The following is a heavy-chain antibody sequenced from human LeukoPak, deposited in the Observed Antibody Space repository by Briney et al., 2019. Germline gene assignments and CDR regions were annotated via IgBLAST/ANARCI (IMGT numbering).Heavy chain of an antibody. Sequence: GGSLRLSCAASGLTASHNVNNAMSWVRHAPGKGLEWVSGITTSGSTYYADSVKGRFTISRENSNTTLYLHMDSLRAEDTAVYYCAKAPVWDYDYGLDVGGQGTTVTVSS. CDR3: AKAPVWDYDYGLDV. CDR1: GLTASHNVNNA. CDR2: ITTSGST. D-gene: IGHD1-26*01. V-gene: IGHV3-23*01. J-gene: IGHJ6*02.